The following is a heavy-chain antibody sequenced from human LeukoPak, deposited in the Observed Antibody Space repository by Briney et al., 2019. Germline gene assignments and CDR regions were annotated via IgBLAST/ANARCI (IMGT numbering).Heavy chain of an antibody. D-gene: IGHD3-3*01. J-gene: IGHJ4*02. Sequence: LSGGSLRLSCAASGFTFSSYAMSWVRKAPGKGLEWVSAISGSGGSTYYADSVKGRFTISRDNSKNTLYLQMNSLRAEDTAVYYCATSSLRNTILDYWGQGTLVTVSS. CDR2: ISGSGGST. V-gene: IGHV3-23*01. CDR3: ATSSLRNTILDY. CDR1: GFTFSSYA.